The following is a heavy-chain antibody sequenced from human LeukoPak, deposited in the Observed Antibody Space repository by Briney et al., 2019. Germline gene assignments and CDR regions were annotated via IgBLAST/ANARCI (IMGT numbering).Heavy chain of an antibody. CDR2: IKSKTDGGTT. Sequence: GGSLRLSCAASGFTFSNAWMSWVRQAPGKGLEWVGRIKSKTDGGTTDYAAPVKGRFTISRDDSKNTLYLQMNSLKTEDTAVYYCTSRTGEGYCSGDSCSACCYWGQGTLVTVSS. J-gene: IGHJ4*02. CDR1: GFTFSNAW. V-gene: IGHV3-15*01. D-gene: IGHD2-15*01. CDR3: TSRTGEGYCSGDSCSACCY.